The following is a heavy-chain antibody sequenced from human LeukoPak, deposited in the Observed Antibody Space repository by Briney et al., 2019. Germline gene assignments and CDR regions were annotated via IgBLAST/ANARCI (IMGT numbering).Heavy chain of an antibody. CDR3: ARDPRENAYYDSSGYGGGWFDP. J-gene: IGHJ5*02. V-gene: IGHV1-2*02. Sequence: ASVKVSCKASGCTFTGYYMHWVRQAPGQGLEWMGWINPNSGGTNYAQKFQGRVTMTRDTSISTAYMELSRLRSDDTAVYYCARDPRENAYYDSSGYGGGWFDPWGQGTLVTVSS. CDR1: GCTFTGYY. D-gene: IGHD3-22*01. CDR2: INPNSGGT.